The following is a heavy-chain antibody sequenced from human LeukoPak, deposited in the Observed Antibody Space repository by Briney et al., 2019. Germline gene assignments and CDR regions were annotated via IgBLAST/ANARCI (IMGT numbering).Heavy chain of an antibody. V-gene: IGHV3-7*01. J-gene: IGHJ4*02. CDR2: IDQDGSVR. CDR1: GSTFSSFW. D-gene: IGHD6-13*01. Sequence: GGSLRLSCVASGSTFSSFWMSWVRQAPGKGLEFVANIDQDGSVRNYVDSVKGRFIISRDNAKNSLYLQMDSLRAEDTAVYFCARDPGSSSFDYWGLGTPVTVSS. CDR3: ARDPGSSSFDY.